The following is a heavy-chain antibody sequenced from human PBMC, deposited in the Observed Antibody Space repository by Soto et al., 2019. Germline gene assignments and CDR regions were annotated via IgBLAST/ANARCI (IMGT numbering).Heavy chain of an antibody. Sequence: AAVNVSCKSSGYTFTGYYMHWVRQAPGQGLEWMGWINPNSGGTNYAQKFQGRVTMTRDTSISTAYMELSRLRSDDTAVYYCARDGTRSTMVRGPKGLFDRSGKG. CDR3: ARDGTRSTMVRGPKGLFDR. V-gene: IGHV1-2*02. CDR2: INPNSGGT. D-gene: IGHD3-10*01. J-gene: IGHJ5*02. CDR1: GYTFTGYY.